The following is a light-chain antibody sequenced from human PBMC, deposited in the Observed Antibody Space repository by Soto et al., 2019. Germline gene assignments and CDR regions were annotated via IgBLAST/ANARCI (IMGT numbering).Light chain of an antibody. J-gene: IGKJ1*01. CDR3: QQHYSYTGT. V-gene: IGKV1-8*01. CDR2: GAS. Sequence: IRMTQSPSSLSAATGDRVTITCRASQDIRSYLVWYQQKTGNAPKVLISGASTLQNGVPSRFSGSGSGTHFTLTISSLQSEDSATYYCQQHYSYTGTFGQGTRLEI. CDR1: QDIRSY.